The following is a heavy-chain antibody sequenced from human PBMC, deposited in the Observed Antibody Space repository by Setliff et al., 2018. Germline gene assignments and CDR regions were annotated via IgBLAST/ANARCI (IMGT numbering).Heavy chain of an antibody. D-gene: IGHD3-16*01. CDR3: ARLRGAFDY. CDR2: IYYSGST. Sequence: SETLSLTCTVSGGSISSYYWSWIRQPPGKRLEWIGYIYYSGSTNYNTSLESRVTISVDTSKNQFSLRLNSATAADTAVYYCARLRGAFDYWGQGTLVTVSS. CDR1: GGSISSYY. V-gene: IGHV4-59*01. J-gene: IGHJ4*02.